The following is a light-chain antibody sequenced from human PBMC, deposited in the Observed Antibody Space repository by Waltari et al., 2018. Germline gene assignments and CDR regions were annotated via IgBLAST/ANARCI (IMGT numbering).Light chain of an antibody. CDR2: DAS. CDR3: QKYGSLPAT. Sequence: SCRASQRISRFLAWYQQKPGQAPRLLIYDASTRATGIPDRFSGSGSGTDFSLTINRLEPEDIAVYYCQKYGSLPATFGQGTKVEIK. V-gene: IGKV3-20*01. CDR1: QRISRF. J-gene: IGKJ1*01.